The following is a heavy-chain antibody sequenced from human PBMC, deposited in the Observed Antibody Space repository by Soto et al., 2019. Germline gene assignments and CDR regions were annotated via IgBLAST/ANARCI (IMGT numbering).Heavy chain of an antibody. Sequence: SETLSLTCTVSGGSISSGGYYWSWIRQHPGKGLEWIGYIYYSGSTYYNPSLKSRVTISVDTSKNQFSLKLSSVTAADTAVYYCAKWPKIWATMYYFDYWGQGTLVTVSS. CDR1: GGSISSGGYY. D-gene: IGHD3-16*01. J-gene: IGHJ4*02. CDR3: AKWPKIWATMYYFDY. V-gene: IGHV4-31*03. CDR2: IYYSGST.